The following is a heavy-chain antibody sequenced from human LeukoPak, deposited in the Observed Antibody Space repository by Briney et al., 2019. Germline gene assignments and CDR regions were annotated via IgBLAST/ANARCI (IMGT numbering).Heavy chain of an antibody. D-gene: IGHD2-21*02. V-gene: IGHV4-61*02. Sequence: PSETLSLTCTVSGDSISSGDYYWSWIRQPAGKGLEWIGRIYTSGSTNYNPSLKSRVTISVDTSKNQFSLKLSSVTAADTAVYYCARGGFLGHIVVVTAPPWAFDIWGQGTMVTVSS. CDR1: GDSISSGDYY. CDR2: IYTSGST. CDR3: ARGGFLGHIVVVTAPPWAFDI. J-gene: IGHJ3*02.